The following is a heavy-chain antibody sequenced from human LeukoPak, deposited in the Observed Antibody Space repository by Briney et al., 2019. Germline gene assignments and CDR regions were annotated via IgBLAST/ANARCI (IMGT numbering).Heavy chain of an antibody. CDR3: ARVSSSWQMLVDY. J-gene: IGHJ4*02. CDR1: GGSISSSSYY. V-gene: IGHV4-39*07. CDR2: IYYSGST. D-gene: IGHD6-13*01. Sequence: SETLSLTCTVSGGSISSSSYYWGWIRQPPGKGLEWIGSIYYSGSTYYNPSLKSRVTISVDTSKNQFSLKLSSVTAADTAVYYCARVSSSWQMLVDYWGQGTLVTVSS.